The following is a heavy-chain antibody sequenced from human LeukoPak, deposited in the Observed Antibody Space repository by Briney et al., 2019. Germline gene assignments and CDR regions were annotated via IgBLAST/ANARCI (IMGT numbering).Heavy chain of an antibody. D-gene: IGHD6-19*01. CDR3: GRYGLGYYYMDV. CDR2: INHSGST. J-gene: IGHJ6*03. Sequence: SETLSLTCAVYGGSFSGYYWSWIRQPPGKGLEWIGEINHSGSTNYNPSLKSRVTISVDTSKNQFSLKLSPVTAADTAVYYCGRYGLGYYYMDVWGKGTTVTVSS. V-gene: IGHV4-34*01. CDR1: GGSFSGYY.